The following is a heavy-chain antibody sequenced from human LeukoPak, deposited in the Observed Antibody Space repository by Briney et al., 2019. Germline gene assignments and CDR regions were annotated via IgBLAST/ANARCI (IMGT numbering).Heavy chain of an antibody. CDR1: GFTFSDYY. CDR3: ARYSSSWYSTIQH. V-gene: IGHV3-11*04. Sequence: GGSLRLSCAASGFTFSDYYMSWIRQAPGKGLEWVSYISSSGSTIYYADSVKGRFTISRDNAKNSLYLQMNSLRAEDTAVYYCARYSSSWYSTIQHWGQGTLVTVSS. D-gene: IGHD6-13*01. J-gene: IGHJ1*01. CDR2: ISSSGSTI.